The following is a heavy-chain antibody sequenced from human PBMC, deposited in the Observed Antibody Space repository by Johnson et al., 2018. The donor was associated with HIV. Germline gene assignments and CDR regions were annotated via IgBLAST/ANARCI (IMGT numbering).Heavy chain of an antibody. CDR1: GVTFSNAW. D-gene: IGHD2-21*02. Sequence: EMQLVESGGGLIKPGGSLRLSCAASGVTFSNAWMSWVRQAPGKGLEWVGRIKSKTDGGTTDYAAPVNCRFTISRDDSKNTLYLQMNSLKTEDTAVYYCTTPAGVVTAIRATYDAFDIWGQGTMVTVSS. CDR2: IKSKTDGGTT. J-gene: IGHJ3*02. V-gene: IGHV3-15*01. CDR3: TTPAGVVTAIRATYDAFDI.